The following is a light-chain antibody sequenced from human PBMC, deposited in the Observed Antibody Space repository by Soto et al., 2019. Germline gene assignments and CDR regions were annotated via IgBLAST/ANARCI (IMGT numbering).Light chain of an antibody. CDR2: GAS. Sequence: DIVLTQSPATLSVSPGERATLSCRAVQSVSSSYLAWYQQKPGQAPRLLIYGASSRATGIPDRFSGSGSGTDFTLTISRLEPEDFAVYYCQQYGSSSALTFGGGTKVDIK. V-gene: IGKV3-20*01. J-gene: IGKJ4*01. CDR1: QSVSSSY. CDR3: QQYGSSSALT.